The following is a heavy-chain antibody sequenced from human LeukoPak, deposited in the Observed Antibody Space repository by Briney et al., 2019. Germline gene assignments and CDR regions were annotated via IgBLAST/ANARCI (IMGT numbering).Heavy chain of an antibody. V-gene: IGHV4-39*07. CDR3: ARAYSGRYGLGYYYMDV. Sequence: PSETLSLTCTVSGGSISSSSYYWGWIRQPPGKGLEWIGSIYYSGSTYYNPSLKSRVTISVDTSKNQFSLKLSSVTAADTAVYYCARAYSGRYGLGYYYMDVWGKGTTVTISS. D-gene: IGHD1-26*01. CDR1: GGSISSSSYY. CDR2: IYYSGST. J-gene: IGHJ6*03.